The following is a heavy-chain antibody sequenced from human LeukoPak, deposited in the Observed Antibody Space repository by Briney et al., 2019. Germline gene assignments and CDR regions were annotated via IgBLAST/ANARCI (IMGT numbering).Heavy chain of an antibody. CDR2: ISLSSSSI. CDR3: AREPTYSSSWYTTCDS. J-gene: IGHJ5*01. CDR1: GFKFSDYY. D-gene: IGHD6-13*01. V-gene: IGHV3-11*04. Sequence: PGGSLRLSCAASGFKFSDYYMTWIRQAPGKGLEWVSYISLSSSSIYYADSVKGRFTISRDNAKNSLYLQMNSLRAEDTAVYYCAREPTYSSSWYTTCDSWGQGTLVTVSS.